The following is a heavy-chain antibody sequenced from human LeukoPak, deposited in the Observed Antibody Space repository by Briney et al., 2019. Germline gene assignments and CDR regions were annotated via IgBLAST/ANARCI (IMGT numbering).Heavy chain of an antibody. CDR3: VRSGSPPTYFDY. V-gene: IGHV5-51*01. Sequence: GESLKISCKGSGYSFTSYWIGWVRQVPGKGLEWMGIIYPGDSDTTYSPSFQGQVTISADKSINTAYLQWSSLKASDTAMYYCVRSGSPPTYFDYWGQGTLVTVS. CDR1: GYSFTSYW. CDR2: IYPGDSDT. D-gene: IGHD3-10*01. J-gene: IGHJ4*02.